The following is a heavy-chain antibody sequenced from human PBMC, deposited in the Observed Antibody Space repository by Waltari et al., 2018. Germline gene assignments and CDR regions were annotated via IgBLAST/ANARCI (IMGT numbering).Heavy chain of an antibody. V-gene: IGHV3-21*01. J-gene: IGHJ4*02. CDR1: GFLFSSYN. Sequence: VQLVESGGGLVKSGGSLRLSCEASGFLFSSYNMNWVRQDPGKGLEWVSSITRDGFSIYYADSVKGRFTVSRDNAKNSLYVQMNNLGAEDTAVYYCAREYYYDGSTYDQWGQGTLVTVSS. CDR3: AREYYYDGSTYDQ. D-gene: IGHD3-22*01. CDR2: ITRDGFSI.